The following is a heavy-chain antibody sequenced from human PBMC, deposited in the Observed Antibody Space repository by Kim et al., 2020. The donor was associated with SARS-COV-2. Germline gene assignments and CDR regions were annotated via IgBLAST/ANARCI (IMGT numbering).Heavy chain of an antibody. V-gene: IGHV1-69*13. CDR1: GGTFSSYA. CDR2: IIPIFGTA. J-gene: IGHJ4*02. CDR3: ASYPQSYDRFNYFDY. Sequence: SVKVSCKASGGTFSSYAISWVRQAPGQGLEWMGGIIPIFGTANYAQKFQGRVTITADESTSTAYMELSSLRSEDTAVYYCASYPQSYDRFNYFDYWGQGTLVTVSS. D-gene: IGHD5-12*01.